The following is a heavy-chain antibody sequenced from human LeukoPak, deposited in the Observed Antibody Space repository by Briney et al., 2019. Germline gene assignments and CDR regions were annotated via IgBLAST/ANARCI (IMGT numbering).Heavy chain of an antibody. Sequence: PGGSLRLSCAASGVTFSSYGMSWVRQAPGKGLEWVSGIGWNSGSIGYADSVKGRFTISRDNAKNSLYLQMNSLRAEDTALYYCAKGSRDGYNYGEVYHFDYWGQGTLVTVSS. CDR2: IGWNSGSI. CDR3: AKGSRDGYNYGEVYHFDY. D-gene: IGHD5-24*01. V-gene: IGHV3-9*01. CDR1: GVTFSSYG. J-gene: IGHJ4*02.